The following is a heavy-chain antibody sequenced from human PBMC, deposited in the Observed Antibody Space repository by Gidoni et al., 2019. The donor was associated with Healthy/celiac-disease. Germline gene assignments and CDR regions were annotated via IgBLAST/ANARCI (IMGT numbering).Heavy chain of an antibody. CDR1: GFTFIDYY. Sequence: VQLVESGGGLVKPGGSLRLSCAASGFTFIDYYMSWIRQAPGKGLEWVSYISRSGSTIYYADSVKGRVTISRDNAKNSLYLQMNSLRAEDTAVYYCARDSTPLPYGDYPDDAFDIWGQGTMVTVSS. J-gene: IGHJ3*02. V-gene: IGHV3-11*01. CDR2: ISRSGSTI. D-gene: IGHD4-17*01. CDR3: ARDSTPLPYGDYPDDAFDI.